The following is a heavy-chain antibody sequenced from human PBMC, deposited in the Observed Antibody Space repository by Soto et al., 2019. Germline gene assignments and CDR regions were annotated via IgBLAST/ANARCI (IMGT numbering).Heavy chain of an antibody. CDR3: ARASGGYDYIWGSYRYTEFDY. CDR1: GLTFSSHG. D-gene: IGHD3-16*02. CDR2: ISGSGDRT. V-gene: IGHV3-23*01. Sequence: GGSLRLSCAASGLTFSSHGMNWVRQAPGKGLEWVSFISGSGDRTYYADSVKGRFTISRDNSKNTLYLQMNSLRAEDTAVYYCARASGGYDYIWGSYRYTEFDYWGQGTLVTVSS. J-gene: IGHJ4*02.